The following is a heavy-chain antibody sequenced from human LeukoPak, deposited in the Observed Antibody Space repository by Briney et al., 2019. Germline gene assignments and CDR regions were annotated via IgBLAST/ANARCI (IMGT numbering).Heavy chain of an antibody. J-gene: IGHJ4*02. D-gene: IGHD5-12*01. CDR1: GFTFINAW. CDR2: IKSKTDGGTT. CDR3: TTWAAWATTRDY. V-gene: IGHV3-15*01. Sequence: GGSLRLSCAASGFTFINAWMTWVRQAPGQRLEWVGHIKSKTDGGTTDYGAPVKGRFTISRDDSKNTLYLQMNSLKNEDTAVYYCTTWAAWATTRDYWGQGTLVTVSS.